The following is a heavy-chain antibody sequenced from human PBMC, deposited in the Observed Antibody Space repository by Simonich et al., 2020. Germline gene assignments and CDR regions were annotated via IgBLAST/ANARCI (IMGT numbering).Heavy chain of an antibody. CDR3: ARGGLVNYDILTGYHNWFDS. D-gene: IGHD3-9*01. CDR1: GGSFSGYY. V-gene: IGHV4-34*01. J-gene: IGHJ5*01. CDR2: INHSGST. Sequence: QVQLQQWGAGLLKPSETLSLTCAVYGGSFSGYYWSWIRQPPGKGLEWIGEINHSGSTKYNPSLKSRVTISGDTSKNQFSRKLSSVTAADAAVYYCARGGLVNYDILTGYHNWFDSWGQGTLVTVSS.